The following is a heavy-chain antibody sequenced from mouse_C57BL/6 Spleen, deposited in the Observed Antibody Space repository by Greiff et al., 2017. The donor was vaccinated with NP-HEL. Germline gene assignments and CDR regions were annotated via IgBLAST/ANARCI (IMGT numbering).Heavy chain of an antibody. J-gene: IGHJ2*01. CDR1: GFTFSSYA. CDR3: ARDWDSRFDY. D-gene: IGHD4-1*01. CDR2: ISDGGSYT. Sequence: EVKVVDSGGGLVKPGGSLKLSCAASGFTFSSYAMSWVRQTPEKRLEWVATISDGGSYTYYPDNVKGRFTISRDNAKNNLYLQMSHLKSEDTAMYYCARDWDSRFDYWGQGTTLTVSS. V-gene: IGHV5-4*01.